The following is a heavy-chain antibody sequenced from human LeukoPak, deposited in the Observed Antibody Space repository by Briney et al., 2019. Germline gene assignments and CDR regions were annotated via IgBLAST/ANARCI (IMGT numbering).Heavy chain of an antibody. CDR1: GFTFSNYG. D-gene: IGHD3-10*01. CDR2: ISYDGFNE. Sequence: SGGSLRLSCAASGFTFSNYGMNWVRQASGKGLEWVAVISYDGFNENYVDSVKGRFTISRDNSKKTLYLQMKSLTTEDTAVYYCAKDSLWLGEFDHPYYFDYWGQGTLVTVSS. J-gene: IGHJ4*02. V-gene: IGHV3-30*18. CDR3: AKDSLWLGEFDHPYYFDY.